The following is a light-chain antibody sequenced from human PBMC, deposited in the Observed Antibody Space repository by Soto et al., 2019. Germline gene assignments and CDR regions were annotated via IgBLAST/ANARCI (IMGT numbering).Light chain of an antibody. CDR3: CSYTTSNTRQIV. CDR1: SSDVGGYNY. V-gene: IGLV2-14*03. CDR2: DVS. Sequence: QSVLTQPASVSGSPGRSITISCTGTSSDVGGYNYVSWYQHHPGKAPKLMIYDVSNRPSVVSNRFSGSKSGNTASLTISGLQPEDEADYYCCSYTTSNTRQIVFGTGTKVTVL. J-gene: IGLJ1*01.